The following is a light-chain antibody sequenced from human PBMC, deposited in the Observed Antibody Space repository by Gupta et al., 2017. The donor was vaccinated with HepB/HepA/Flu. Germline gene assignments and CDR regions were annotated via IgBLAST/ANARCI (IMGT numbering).Light chain of an antibody. CDR2: LGS. Sequence: DIVMTQSPLCLPVTPGEPASIACRSSQSLLHSNGYNYLDWYLQKPGQSPQLLIYLGSNRASGVPDRFSGSGSGTDFTLKISRVEAQDVGVYYCMQALQTPITFGGGTKVEIK. CDR3: MQALQTPIT. CDR1: QSLLHSNGYNY. J-gene: IGKJ4*01. V-gene: IGKV2-28*01.